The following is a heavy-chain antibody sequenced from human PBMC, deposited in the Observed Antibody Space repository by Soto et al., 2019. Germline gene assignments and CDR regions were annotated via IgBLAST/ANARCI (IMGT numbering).Heavy chain of an antibody. J-gene: IGHJ4*02. CDR1: GFTFSSYG. Sequence: GGSLRLSCAASGFTFSSYGMHWVRQAPGKGLEWVAVIWYDGSNKYYADSVKGRFTISRDNSKNTLYLQMNSLRAEDTAVYYCASGLAAAGTGDDYWGQGTLVTVSS. V-gene: IGHV3-33*01. CDR3: ASGLAAAGTGDDY. CDR2: IWYDGSNK. D-gene: IGHD6-13*01.